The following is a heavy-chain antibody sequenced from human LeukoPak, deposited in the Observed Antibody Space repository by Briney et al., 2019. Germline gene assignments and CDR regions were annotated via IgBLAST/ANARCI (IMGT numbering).Heavy chain of an antibody. CDR3: ARQDTIFDY. CDR1: GGSISNSSYY. V-gene: IGHV4-39*01. D-gene: IGHD5-18*01. Sequence: SETLSLTCTVSGGSISNSSYYWGWIRQPPGKGLEWIGSIYYSGSTYYNPSLKSRVTISVDTSKNQFSLKLSSVTAADTAVYYCARQDTIFDYWGQGTLVTVSS. J-gene: IGHJ4*02. CDR2: IYYSGST.